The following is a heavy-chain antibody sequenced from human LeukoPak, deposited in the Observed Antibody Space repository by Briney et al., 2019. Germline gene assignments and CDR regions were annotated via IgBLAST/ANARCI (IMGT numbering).Heavy chain of an antibody. J-gene: IGHJ4*02. CDR1: GASFSGYY. CDR3: ARREVAGTQLFDY. V-gene: IGHV4-34*01. Sequence: PSETLSLTCAVQGASFSGYYWSWIRQPPGKGLEWIGEINHSGSTHYNPSLKSRVTISVDTSKNQFSLKLSSVTAADTAVYYCARREVAGTQLFDYWGQGTLVTVYS. D-gene: IGHD6-19*01. CDR2: INHSGST.